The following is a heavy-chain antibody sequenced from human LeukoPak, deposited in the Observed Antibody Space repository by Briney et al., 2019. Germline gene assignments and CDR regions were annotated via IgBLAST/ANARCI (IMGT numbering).Heavy chain of an antibody. V-gene: IGHV3-74*01. CDR2: INSDGSDM. Sequence: GGSLRLSCAASGFTLSDYWMHWVRQVPGEGLVWVSRINSDGSDMTYADSVEGRFSISRDNAKNTLYLQMNSLRAEDTAVYYCARGRIAAASYNWFDPWGQGTLVTVSS. CDR1: GFTLSDYW. D-gene: IGHD6-13*01. J-gene: IGHJ5*02. CDR3: ARGRIAAASYNWFDP.